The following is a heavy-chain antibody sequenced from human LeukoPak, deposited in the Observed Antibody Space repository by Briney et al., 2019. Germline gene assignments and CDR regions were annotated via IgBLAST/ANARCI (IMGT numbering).Heavy chain of an antibody. CDR2: ISGSGGST. V-gene: IGHV3-21*01. CDR1: GFTFSSYW. D-gene: IGHD1-26*01. CDR3: ARRHLGDDY. J-gene: IGHJ4*02. Sequence: GGSLRLSCAASGFTFSSYWMSWVRQAPGKGLEWVSAISGSGGSTYYADSVKGRFTISRDNAKNSLYLQMNSLRAEDTAVYYCARRHLGDDYWGQGTLVTVSS.